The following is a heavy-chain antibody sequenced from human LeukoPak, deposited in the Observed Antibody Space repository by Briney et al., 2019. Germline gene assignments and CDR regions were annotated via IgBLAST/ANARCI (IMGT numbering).Heavy chain of an antibody. CDR3: ARGGWYYYDSSGYYLTRPFDY. J-gene: IGHJ4*02. D-gene: IGHD3-22*01. CDR1: GGSISSGSYY. CDR2: IYTSGST. V-gene: IGHV4-61*09. Sequence: SQTLSLTCTVSGGSISSGSYYWSSIRQPAGTGLEWLGHIYTSGSTNYNPSLKSRVTISVDTSKNQFSLKLSSVTAADTAVYYCARGGWYYYDSSGYYLTRPFDYWGQGTLVTVSS.